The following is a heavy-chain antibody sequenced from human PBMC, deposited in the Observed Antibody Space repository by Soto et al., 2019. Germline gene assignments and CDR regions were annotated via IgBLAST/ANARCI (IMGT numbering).Heavy chain of an antibody. D-gene: IGHD3-9*01. CDR1: GFSFSNYW. J-gene: IGHJ3*01. V-gene: IGHV3-74*01. Sequence: EVQLVESGGGLVQPGGSLRLSCTDSGFSFSNYWMHWVRQGPGKGLVWVSRINTDGSSTNYADSVKGRFTISRDNAKNTLYLQMNGLRAEGTAVYSCARSPGGYYIDWGQGTMLTVSS. CDR2: INTDGSST. CDR3: ARSPGGYYID.